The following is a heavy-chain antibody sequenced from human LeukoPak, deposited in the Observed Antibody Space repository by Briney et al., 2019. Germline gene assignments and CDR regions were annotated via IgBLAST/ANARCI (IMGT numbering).Heavy chain of an antibody. Sequence: AGGSLRLSCSASGFIFYSYAMHWGRQAPGRGMEFVAAITSSGSSTFHANSVKGRFTISRDNSKNTLYLQMGSLRPEDMAVYFCTRGPGYDYVWVTYRADYWGQGALVTVSS. CDR2: ITSSGSST. J-gene: IGHJ4*02. V-gene: IGHV3-64*01. CDR3: TRGPGYDYVWVTYRADY. D-gene: IGHD3-16*02. CDR1: GFIFYSYA.